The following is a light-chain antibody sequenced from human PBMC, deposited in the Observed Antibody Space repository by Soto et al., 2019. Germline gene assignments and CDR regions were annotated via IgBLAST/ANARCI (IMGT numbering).Light chain of an antibody. J-gene: IGLJ1*01. CDR1: SSDIGGYNY. Sequence: QSVLTQPASVSGSPGQSITISCAGTSSDIGGYNYVSWYQQHPGKATKVIIYEVSSRPSGVSNRFSGSKSGNTASLTISGLQAEDEADYYCSSFTITSTLYVFGSGTKVTVL. CDR3: SSFTITSTLYV. CDR2: EVS. V-gene: IGLV2-14*01.